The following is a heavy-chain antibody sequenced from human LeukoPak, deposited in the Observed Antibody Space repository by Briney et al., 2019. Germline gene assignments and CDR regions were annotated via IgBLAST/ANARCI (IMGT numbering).Heavy chain of an antibody. CDR1: GGSFSGYY. CDR3: ARNARSTSSLYRYYYYYYMDV. D-gene: IGHD2-2*01. V-gene: IGHV4-34*01. Sequence: SETLSLTCAVSGGSFSGYYWSWIRQPPGKGLEWIGEINHSGSTNYNPSLKSRVTISVDTSKNQFSLKLSSVTAADTAVYYCARNARSTSSLYRYYYYYYMDVWGKGTTVTVSS. J-gene: IGHJ6*03. CDR2: INHSGST.